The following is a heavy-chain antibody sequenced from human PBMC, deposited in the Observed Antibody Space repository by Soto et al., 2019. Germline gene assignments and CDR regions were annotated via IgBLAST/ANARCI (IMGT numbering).Heavy chain of an antibody. Sequence: EVQLVESGGGLVQPGGSLRLSCAASGFTFSSYWMSWVRQAPGKGLEWVANIKQDGSENYYVDSVKGRFTISRDNAKNSLYLQMNSLRAEDTAVYYCARNGDHSVSNAFDIWGQGTMVTVSS. D-gene: IGHD4-17*01. J-gene: IGHJ3*02. V-gene: IGHV3-7*01. CDR3: ARNGDHSVSNAFDI. CDR2: IKQDGSEN. CDR1: GFTFSSYW.